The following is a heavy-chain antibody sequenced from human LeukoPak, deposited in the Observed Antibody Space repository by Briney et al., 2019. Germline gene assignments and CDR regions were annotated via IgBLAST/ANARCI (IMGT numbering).Heavy chain of an antibody. D-gene: IGHD5-18*01. J-gene: IGHJ3*02. CDR1: GGTFSSYA. Sequence: SVKVSCKASGGTFSSYAISWVRQAPGQGLEWMGGIIPIFGTANYAQKFQGRVTITADESTSTAYMELSSLRSEDTAVYYCARDHGYLGAFDIWGQGTMVTVSS. CDR3: ARDHGYLGAFDI. CDR2: IIPIFGTA. V-gene: IGHV1-69*13.